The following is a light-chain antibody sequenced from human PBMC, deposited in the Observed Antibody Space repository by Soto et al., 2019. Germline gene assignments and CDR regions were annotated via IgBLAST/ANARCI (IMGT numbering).Light chain of an antibody. V-gene: IGKV1-33*01. CDR1: QDISNY. CDR3: QRYGNPPLT. Sequence: SHIIQTPTSLSASVGDRVTITCQASQDISNYLNWYQQKPGKAPKRLIYDASNLETGVPSRFSGSGSGTDFTFTISSLQPEDIASYYCQRYGNPPLTFVRG. CDR2: DAS. J-gene: IGKJ4*01.